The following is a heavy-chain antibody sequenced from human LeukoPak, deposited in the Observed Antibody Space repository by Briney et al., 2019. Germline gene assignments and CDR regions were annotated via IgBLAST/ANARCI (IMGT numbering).Heavy chain of an antibody. CDR2: ISSSSSYI. Sequence: TGGSLRLSCVASGFTFSSYSMNWVRQAPGKGLEWVSSISSSSSYIYYADSVKGRFTISRDNAKNSLYLQMNSQRAEDTAVYYCASATIFGVVITYFVYGGQGTLVTVSS. D-gene: IGHD3-3*01. J-gene: IGHJ4*02. CDR3: ASATIFGVVITYFVY. V-gene: IGHV3-21*01. CDR1: GFTFSSYS.